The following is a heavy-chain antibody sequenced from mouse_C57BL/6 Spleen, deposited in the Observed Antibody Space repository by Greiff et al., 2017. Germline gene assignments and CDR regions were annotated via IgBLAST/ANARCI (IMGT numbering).Heavy chain of an antibody. CDR2: ISYDGSN. D-gene: IGHD2-5*01. Sequence: EVKLMESGPGLVKPSQSLSLTCSVTGYSITSGYYWNWIRQFPGNKLEWMGYISYDGSNNYNPSLKNRISITRDTSKNQFFLKLNSVTTEDTATYYCARDYSNYRFAYWGQGTLVTVSA. J-gene: IGHJ3*01. CDR1: GYSITSGYY. V-gene: IGHV3-6*01. CDR3: ARDYSNYRFAY.